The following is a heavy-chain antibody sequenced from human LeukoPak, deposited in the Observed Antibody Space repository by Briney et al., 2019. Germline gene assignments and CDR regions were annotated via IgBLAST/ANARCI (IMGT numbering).Heavy chain of an antibody. D-gene: IGHD5-12*01. CDR3: ARGGSSGKDFDY. Sequence: SETLSLTCTVSGGSISSYYWSWIRQPPGKGLEWIGYIYYSGSTNYNPSLKSRVTISVDTSKNQFSLKLSSVTAADTAVYYCARGGSSGKDFDYWGQGTLVTVSS. CDR2: IYYSGST. J-gene: IGHJ4*02. V-gene: IGHV4-59*01. CDR1: GGSISSYY.